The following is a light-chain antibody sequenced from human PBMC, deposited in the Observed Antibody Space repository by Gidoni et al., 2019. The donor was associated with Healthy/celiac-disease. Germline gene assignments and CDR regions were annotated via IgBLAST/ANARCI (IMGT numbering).Light chain of an antibody. CDR2: EGS. V-gene: IGLV2-23*01. Sequence: QSALTQPASVSGSPGQSITISCTGTSSDVGSYNLVSWYQQHPGKAPKLMIYEGSKRPSGVSNRFSSSKSGNTASLTISGLQAEDEADYYCCSYAGSSTHVVFGGGTKLTV. CDR3: CSYAGSSTHVV. CDR1: SSDVGSYNL. J-gene: IGLJ2*01.